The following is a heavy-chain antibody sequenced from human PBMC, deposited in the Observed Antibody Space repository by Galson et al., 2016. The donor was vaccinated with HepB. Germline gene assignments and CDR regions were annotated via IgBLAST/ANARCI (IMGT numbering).Heavy chain of an antibody. CDR1: GFNFSGYA. CDR3: ARDGIITIRGIPHSPFDL. V-gene: IGHV3-30*04. D-gene: IGHD3-10*01. Sequence: SLRLSCAASGFNFSGYAMHWVRQAPGNELEWVAVISYDGSDDGYGDSVKGRFTISRDNSKNTLSLQMKSLRVEDTATYYCARDGIITIRGIPHSPFDLWGRGTLVTVSS. J-gene: IGHJ2*01. CDR2: ISYDGSDD.